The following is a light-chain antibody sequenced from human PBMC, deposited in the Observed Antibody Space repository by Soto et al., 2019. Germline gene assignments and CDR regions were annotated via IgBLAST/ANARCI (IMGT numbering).Light chain of an antibody. V-gene: IGKV2-30*01. CDR1: QSLVFSDGNTY. CDR3: VKATQSPLT. CDR2: KVA. J-gene: IGKJ5*01. Sequence: DVVMTQSPLSLPVTLGKPASISCRSSQSLVFSDGNTYLNWFQQRPGQSPRRLIYKVANRDSGIPDRFSGIGSSTDFTQRINSGEAENLVVYYCVKATQSPLTLVQGTRLEIK.